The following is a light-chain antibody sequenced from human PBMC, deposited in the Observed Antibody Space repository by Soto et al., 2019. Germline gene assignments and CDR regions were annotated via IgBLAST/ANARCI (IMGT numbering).Light chain of an antibody. CDR1: QSVSSN. CDR2: GAS. CDR3: QQYNNWPPRAWT. Sequence: EIVMTQSPATLSVSPGERATLSCRASQSVSSNLAWYQRKPGQAPRLLIYGASTRATGIPARFSGSGSGTEFTLTISSLQSEDFAVYYCQQYNNWPPRAWTFGQGTKVEIK. V-gene: IGKV3-15*01. J-gene: IGKJ1*01.